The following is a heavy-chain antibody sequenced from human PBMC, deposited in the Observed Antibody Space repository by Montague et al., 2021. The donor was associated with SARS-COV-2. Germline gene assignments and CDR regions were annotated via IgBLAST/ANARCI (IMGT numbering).Heavy chain of an antibody. CDR1: GVSVTDYY. CDR2: VLYNKGT. Sequence: SETLSLTCTVSGVSVTDYYWSWIRQPPGKGLEWVGDVLYNKGTNSNPSLKSRVAISVDTSKNQFSLRLTSVTAADPAFYYCARHPDYEGLYGPPDFWDQGTLVTVSS. J-gene: IGHJ4*02. V-gene: IGHV4-59*08. CDR3: ARHPDYEGLYGPPDF. D-gene: IGHD3-16*01.